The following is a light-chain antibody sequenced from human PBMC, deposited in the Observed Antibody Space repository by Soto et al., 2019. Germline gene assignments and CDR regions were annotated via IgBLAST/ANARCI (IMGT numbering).Light chain of an antibody. Sequence: QSALTQPPSASGSPGQSVTLSRTGTSSDVGGYNYVSWYQQHPGKAPKLMICEVSKRPSGVPDRFSGSKSGNTASLTVSGLQAGDEADYYCSSYAGSNIYVFGTGTKVT. CDR1: SSDVGGYNY. CDR3: SSYAGSNIYV. V-gene: IGLV2-8*01. CDR2: EVS. J-gene: IGLJ1*01.